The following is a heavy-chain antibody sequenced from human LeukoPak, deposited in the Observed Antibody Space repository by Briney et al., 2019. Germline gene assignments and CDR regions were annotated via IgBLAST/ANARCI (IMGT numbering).Heavy chain of an antibody. CDR1: GFNFSIYN. V-gene: IGHV3-21*01. CDR3: ARDGSSSGWDFDY. D-gene: IGHD6-19*01. CDR2: IGTSSNYI. Sequence: GGSLRLSCAASGFNFSIYNMNWVRQAPGKGLEWVSCIGTSSNYIYYADSVKGRFTISRDNVKNSLYLQMNSLRAEDTAVYYCARDGSSSGWDFDYWGQGTLVTVSS. J-gene: IGHJ4*02.